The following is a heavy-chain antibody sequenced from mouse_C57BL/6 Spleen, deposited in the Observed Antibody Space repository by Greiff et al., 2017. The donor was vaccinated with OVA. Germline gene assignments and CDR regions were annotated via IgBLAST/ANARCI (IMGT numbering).Heavy chain of an antibody. CDR3: ARLGAFDYGSSYWFAY. V-gene: IGHV5-6*01. CDR2: ISSGGSYT. J-gene: IGHJ3*01. Sequence: EVQVVESGGDLVKPGGSLKLSCAASGFTFSSYGMSWVRQTPDKRLEWVATISSGGSYTYYPDSVKGRFTISRDNAKNTLYLQMSSLKSEDTAMYYCARLGAFDYGSSYWFAYWGQGTLVTVSA. CDR1: GFTFSSYG. D-gene: IGHD1-1*01.